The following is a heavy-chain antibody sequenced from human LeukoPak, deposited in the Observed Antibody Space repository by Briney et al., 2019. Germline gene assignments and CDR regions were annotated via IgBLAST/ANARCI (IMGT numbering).Heavy chain of an antibody. CDR1: GFTFSSYG. Sequence: GGSLRLSCAASGFTFSSYGMHWVRQAPGKGLEWVAVIWYDGSNKYYADSVKGRFTISRDNSKNTLYLQMNSLRAEDTAVYYCARDLDTAMVVYYLDYWGQGTLVTVSS. V-gene: IGHV3-33*01. J-gene: IGHJ4*02. CDR2: IWYDGSNK. CDR3: ARDLDTAMVVYYLDY. D-gene: IGHD5-18*01.